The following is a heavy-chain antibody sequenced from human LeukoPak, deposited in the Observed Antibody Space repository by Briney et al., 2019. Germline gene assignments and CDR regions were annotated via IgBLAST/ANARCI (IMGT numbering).Heavy chain of an antibody. Sequence: PGESLKISCQGAGYSFTSYWIGWVRQMPGKGLEWMGIIYPGDSDARYSPSFQGQVTISADKSVTTAYLQRSSLKASDTAMYYCARQGSSWYGEFDYWGQGTLVTVSS. CDR1: GYSFTSYW. CDR2: IYPGDSDA. V-gene: IGHV5-51*01. J-gene: IGHJ4*02. CDR3: ARQGSSWYGEFDY. D-gene: IGHD6-13*01.